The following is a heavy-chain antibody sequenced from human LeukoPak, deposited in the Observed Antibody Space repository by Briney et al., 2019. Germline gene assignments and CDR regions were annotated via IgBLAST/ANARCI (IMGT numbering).Heavy chain of an antibody. CDR2: ISAYNGNT. J-gene: IGHJ4*02. D-gene: IGHD4-17*01. V-gene: IGHV1-18*01. CDR1: GYTFTSYG. CDR3: ARDWWYGDYSIGDN. Sequence: ASVKVSCKASGYTFTSYGIIWVRQAPGQGLEWMGWISAYNGNTNYAQKLQGRVTMTTDTFTSTVYMELRSLRSDDTAIYYCARDWWYGDYSIGDNWGQGTLVTVSS.